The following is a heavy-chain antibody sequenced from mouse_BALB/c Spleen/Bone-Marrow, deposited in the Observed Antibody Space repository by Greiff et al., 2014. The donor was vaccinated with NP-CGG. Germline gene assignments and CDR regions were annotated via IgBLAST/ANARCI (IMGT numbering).Heavy chain of an antibody. J-gene: IGHJ2*01. V-gene: IGHV7-3*02. CDR2: IRNKPNGYTT. CDR3: ARDYSGYFVF. Sequence: EVQLVESGGGLVQPGGSLRLSCTTSGFTFTDYFMTWVRQPPGKALEWLGFIRNKPNGYTTEYNPSVKGRFTISRDNSQGILYLQMNTLRAEDSAIYYCARDYSGYFVFWGQGTTLTVSS. D-gene: IGHD5-1*01. CDR1: GFTFTDYF.